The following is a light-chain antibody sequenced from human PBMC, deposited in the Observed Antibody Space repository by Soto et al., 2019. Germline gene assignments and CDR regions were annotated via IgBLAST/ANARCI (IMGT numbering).Light chain of an antibody. J-gene: IGKJ4*01. CDR2: DAT. V-gene: IGKV3D-20*01. CDR1: QGVYSNR. Sequence: EIVLTQSPATLSLSPGERATLHCGASQGVYSNRLAWYQQIPGLAPRLLIYDATSRAADVPERFSGSGSGTDFTLTINSLEPEDFAVYYCQQYGGAVTFGGGTKVDVK. CDR3: QQYGGAVT.